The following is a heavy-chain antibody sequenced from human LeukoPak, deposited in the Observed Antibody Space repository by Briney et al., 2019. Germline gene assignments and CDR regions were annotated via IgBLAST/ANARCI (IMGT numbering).Heavy chain of an antibody. CDR2: ISYDGRDK. CDR3: AREGPGSASSYFDH. J-gene: IGHJ4*02. CDR1: GFTFSSYA. D-gene: IGHD6-19*01. V-gene: IGHV3-30*04. Sequence: GGSLRLSCAASGFTFSSYAMSWVRQAPGMGLEWVAVISYDGRDKYYADSVKGRFTISRDNSKNTLYLLMNSLRGEDTAVYYCAREGPGSASSYFDHWGQGTLVTVSS.